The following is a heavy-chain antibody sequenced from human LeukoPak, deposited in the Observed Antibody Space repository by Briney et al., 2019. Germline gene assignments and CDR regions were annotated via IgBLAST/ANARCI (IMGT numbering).Heavy chain of an antibody. J-gene: IGHJ6*03. D-gene: IGHD5-18*01. CDR3: ARVDTAMGDYYYYMDV. Sequence: GGSVTLSCAACGFSLDDYCMRWVRQAPGKGLEWVSGIYWNGGSTGYVDYVNGRYTISRDSAQNSLSVQMNSLRAEDTALYYCARVDTAMGDYYYYMDVGGKGTTVTVS. CDR2: IYWNGGST. CDR1: GFSLDDYC. V-gene: IGHV3-20*04.